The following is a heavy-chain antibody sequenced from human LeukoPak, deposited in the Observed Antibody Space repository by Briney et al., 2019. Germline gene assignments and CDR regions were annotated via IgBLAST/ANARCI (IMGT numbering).Heavy chain of an antibody. CDR2: ISGDGGST. J-gene: IGHJ4*02. V-gene: IGHV3-43*02. D-gene: IGHD1-26*01. CDR1: GFTFDDYA. Sequence: GGSLRLSCAASGFTFDDYAMPWVRQAPGKGLEWVSLISGDGGSTYYADSVKGRFTISRDNSKNSLYLQMNSLRTEDTALYYCAKEMKWELSLSHRADFDYWGQGTLVTVSS. CDR3: AKEMKWELSLSHRADFDY.